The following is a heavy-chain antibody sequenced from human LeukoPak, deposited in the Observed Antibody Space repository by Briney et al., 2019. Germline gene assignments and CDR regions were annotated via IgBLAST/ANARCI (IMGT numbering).Heavy chain of an antibody. CDR3: ASGRLDDYGDYLFDY. D-gene: IGHD4-17*01. J-gene: IGHJ4*02. V-gene: IGHV1-69*06. CDR2: IIPIFGTA. CDR1: GYTFTSYG. Sequence: GASVKVSCKASGYTFTSYGISWVRQAPGQGLEWMGGIIPIFGTANYAQKFQGRVTITADKSTSTAYMELSSLRSEDTAVYYCASGRLDDYGDYLFDYWGQGTLVTVSS.